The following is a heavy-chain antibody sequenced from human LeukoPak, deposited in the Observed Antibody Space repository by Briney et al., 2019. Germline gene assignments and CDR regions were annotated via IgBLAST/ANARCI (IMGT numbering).Heavy chain of an antibody. J-gene: IGHJ3*02. Sequence: GGSLRLSCAASGFTFSSYAMHWVRQAPGRGLEWVAVISVDGGSQGYPDSVRGRFTISRDSSDNMLYLQMNSLTVEDMAIYYCAQEGHSGGRAGIFNIWGQGTKVTVSS. CDR2: ISVDGGSQ. D-gene: IGHD6-25*01. CDR3: AQEGHSGGRAGIFNI. V-gene: IGHV3-30-3*01. CDR1: GFTFSSYA.